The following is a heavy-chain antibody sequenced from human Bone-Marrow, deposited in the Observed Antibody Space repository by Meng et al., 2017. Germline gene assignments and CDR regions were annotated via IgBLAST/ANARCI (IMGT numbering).Heavy chain of an antibody. CDR1: SGTLSWGY. J-gene: IGHJ4*02. D-gene: IGHD6-19*01. Sequence: GSGLGLVRPSETLPHPSVSSSGTLSWGYWSWIRLHSGKGLAWNGYISNRGITDYNPTLNSPHKISVDTTKTPFTPKRTSYTAADTAVYYCAGVKKYSSGWYGEPDYWGQGTLVTVSS. V-gene: IGHV4-59*13. CDR2: ISNRGIT. CDR3: AGVKKYSSGWYGEPDY.